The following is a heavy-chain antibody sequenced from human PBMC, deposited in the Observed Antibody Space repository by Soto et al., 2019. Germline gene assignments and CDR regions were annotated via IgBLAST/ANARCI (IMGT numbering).Heavy chain of an antibody. D-gene: IGHD3-3*01. V-gene: IGHV4-39*01. Sequence: SETKSVTCTVAGGSISSSSYYWGWNSQPPGKGLEWIGHIYHSGSTYRNPSLKSRVTISVDTSKNQFSLNLSSVTAADTAVYYCARQAPITILGVLIVPHFDYWGQGTLVTVSS. CDR3: ARQAPITILGVLIVPHFDY. CDR2: IYHSGST. CDR1: GGSISSSSYY. J-gene: IGHJ4*02.